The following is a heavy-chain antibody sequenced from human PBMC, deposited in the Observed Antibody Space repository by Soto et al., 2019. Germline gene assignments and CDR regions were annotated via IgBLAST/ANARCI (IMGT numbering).Heavy chain of an antibody. D-gene: IGHD6-13*01. CDR3: ARSAAASGVYYYYYYMDV. CDR2: IWYDGSNK. J-gene: IGHJ6*03. Sequence: QVQLVESGGGVVQPGRSLRLSCAASGFTFSSYGMHWVRQAPGKGLEWVAVIWYDGSNKYYADSVKGRFTISRDNSKNTLYLQMNSLRAEDTAVYYCARSAAASGVYYYYYYMDVWGKGTTVTVSS. CDR1: GFTFSSYG. V-gene: IGHV3-33*01.